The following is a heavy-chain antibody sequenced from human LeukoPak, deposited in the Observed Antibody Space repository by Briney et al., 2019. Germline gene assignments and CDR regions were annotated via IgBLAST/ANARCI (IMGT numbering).Heavy chain of an antibody. V-gene: IGHV3-30*02. CDR2: IQKDGNNK. J-gene: IGHJ4*02. CDR1: GIRFSTYG. Sequence: GGSLRLSCLASGIRFSTYGMHWVRQDPGKGLEWVAFIQKDGNNKHHADSVKGRFTISRDNSKNTLYLQMNSLRPEDTAVYYCAPGLDFFDYWGQGIPVTVSS. CDR3: APGLDFFDY.